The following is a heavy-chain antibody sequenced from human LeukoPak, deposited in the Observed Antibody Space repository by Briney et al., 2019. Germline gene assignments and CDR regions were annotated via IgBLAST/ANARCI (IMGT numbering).Heavy chain of an antibody. J-gene: IGHJ4*02. D-gene: IGHD2-8*01. CDR2: ISSRGTSV. Sequence: GGSLRLSCAASGFTFRTFGMNWVRQVPGKGLEWISYISSRGTSVFYADSVRGRLTISRDNDKNSLHLQMNSLRVDDTAVYYCARGGDCSNATCYALSSFGHWGQGAPVAVSS. CDR3: ARGGDCSNATCYALSSFGH. CDR1: GFTFRTFG. V-gene: IGHV3-48*03.